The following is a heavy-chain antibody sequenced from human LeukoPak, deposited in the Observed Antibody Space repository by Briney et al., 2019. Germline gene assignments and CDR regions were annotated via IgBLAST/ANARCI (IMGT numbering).Heavy chain of an antibody. CDR3: ARDRSYYYGSERYFDY. D-gene: IGHD3-10*01. CDR1: GFTFSSYS. V-gene: IGHV3-48*04. Sequence: GRSLRLSCAASGFTFSSYSMNWVRQAPGKGLEWVSYISSSSSTIYYADSVKGRFTISRDNAKNSLYLQMNSLRAEDTAVYYCARDRSYYYGSERYFDYWGQGTLVTVSS. J-gene: IGHJ4*02. CDR2: ISSSSSTI.